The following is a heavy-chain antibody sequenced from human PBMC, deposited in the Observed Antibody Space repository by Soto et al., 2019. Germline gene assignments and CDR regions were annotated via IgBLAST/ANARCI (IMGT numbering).Heavy chain of an antibody. J-gene: IGHJ5*02. CDR3: ARDQGVAAAGITWFDP. Sequence: SETLSLTCTVSGASMNSYHWSWIRQPAGKGLEWIGHIHSSGSTNYNPSLKSRVTMSVDASKNQFSLRLMSLTAADTAVYYCARDQGVAAAGITWFDPWGQGSLVTVSS. D-gene: IGHD6-13*01. CDR2: IHSSGST. V-gene: IGHV4-4*07. CDR1: GASMNSYH.